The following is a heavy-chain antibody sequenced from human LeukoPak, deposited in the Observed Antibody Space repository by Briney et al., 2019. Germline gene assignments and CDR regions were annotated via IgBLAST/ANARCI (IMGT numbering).Heavy chain of an antibody. D-gene: IGHD3-10*01. V-gene: IGHV3-48*03. Sequence: GGSLRLSCAASGFTFSSYEMNWVRQAPGKGLEWVSYISSSGSTIYYADSVKGRFTISRDNAKNSLYLEMSSLRAEDTAEYYCARLFGEVTIYDYWGQGTLVTVSS. CDR3: ARLFGEVTIYDY. CDR2: ISSSGSTI. J-gene: IGHJ4*02. CDR1: GFTFSSYE.